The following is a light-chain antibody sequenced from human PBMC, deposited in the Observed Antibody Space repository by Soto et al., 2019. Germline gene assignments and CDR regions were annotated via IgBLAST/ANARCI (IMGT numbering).Light chain of an antibody. CDR1: QSISFN. Sequence: IVMTHSPAALSVSPWERVTLSCRASQSISFNLAWYQQKPGQAPRLLIYIASTRAAGIPARFSGSGSGTEFTLTISSLQSEDSAIYYCQQYNNWPSWKFGQGTKVDIK. V-gene: IGKV3-15*01. J-gene: IGKJ1*01. CDR3: QQYNNWPSWK. CDR2: IAS.